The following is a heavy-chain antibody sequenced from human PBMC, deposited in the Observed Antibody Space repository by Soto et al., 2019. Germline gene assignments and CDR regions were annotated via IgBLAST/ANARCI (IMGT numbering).Heavy chain of an antibody. Sequence: RLLESGPGLVKSSETLTLRCSVSGDSVSTGGTYWSWARLLPGKGLQWVGYIYYTGAAYYNPALQSRVTISLETSENQFSLKLTSVTAADTAVYYCASGTFTTISFDFWGQGRQVTVS. D-gene: IGHD1-26*01. V-gene: IGHV4-31*03. CDR1: GDSVSTGGTY. J-gene: IGHJ4*02. CDR2: IYYTGAA. CDR3: ASGTFTTISFDF.